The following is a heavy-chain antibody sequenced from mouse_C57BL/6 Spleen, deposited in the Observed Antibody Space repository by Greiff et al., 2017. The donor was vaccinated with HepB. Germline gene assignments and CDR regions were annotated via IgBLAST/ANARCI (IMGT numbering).Heavy chain of an antibody. CDR1: GYTFTSYW. V-gene: IGHV1-61*01. Sequence: VKLQQPGAELVRPGSSVKLSCKASGYTFTSYWMDWVKQWPGQGLEWIGNIYPSDSETHYNQKFKDKDTLIVDKSSSTAYMQLSRLTSEDSAVYNWATSYYDHWYFGVWDTGTTVTISS. CDR2: IYPSDSET. D-gene: IGHD2-10*01. J-gene: IGHJ1*03. CDR3: ATSYYDHWYFGV.